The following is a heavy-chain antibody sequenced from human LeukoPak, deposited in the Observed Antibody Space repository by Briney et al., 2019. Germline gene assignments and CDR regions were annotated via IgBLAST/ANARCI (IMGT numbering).Heavy chain of an antibody. CDR1: GGTFSSYA. Sequence: SVKVSCKASGGTFSSYAISWVRQAPGQGLEWMGGLIPIFGTANYAQKFQGRVTITADESTSTAYMELSSLRSEDTAVYYCATDQVSGSYHASADYWGQGTLVTVSS. D-gene: IGHD1-26*01. CDR2: LIPIFGTA. CDR3: ATDQVSGSYHASADY. V-gene: IGHV1-69*13. J-gene: IGHJ4*02.